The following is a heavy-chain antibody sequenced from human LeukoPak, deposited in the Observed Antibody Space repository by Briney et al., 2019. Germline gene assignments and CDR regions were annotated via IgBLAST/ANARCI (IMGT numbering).Heavy chain of an antibody. D-gene: IGHD3-10*01. CDR3: ARRKVRRVMALDWFDP. Sequence: ASVKVSCKASGYTFTSYDINWVRQATGQGLEWMGWMNPNSGNTGYAQKFQGRVTMTMNNSTSTDYMELSSLRSGDAAVYYCARRKVRRVMALDWFDPWGQGTLVTVSS. V-gene: IGHV1-8*01. J-gene: IGHJ5*02. CDR2: MNPNSGNT. CDR1: GYTFTSYD.